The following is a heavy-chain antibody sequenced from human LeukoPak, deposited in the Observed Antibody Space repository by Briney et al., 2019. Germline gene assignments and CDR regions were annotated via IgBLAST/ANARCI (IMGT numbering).Heavy chain of an antibody. CDR3: TTYYDGRGDY. D-gene: IGHD3-22*01. Sequence: PGGSLRLSCAASGFTFNRAWMDWVRQAPGKGLEWIGCIIRKTDRVTTGHAAPVTGRFTISRDDSKNTLYLQMNSLQSEDTAVYYCTTYYDGRGDYWGQSTLVTVST. V-gene: IGHV3-15*01. J-gene: IGHJ4*02. CDR2: IIRKTDRVTT. CDR1: GFTFNRAW.